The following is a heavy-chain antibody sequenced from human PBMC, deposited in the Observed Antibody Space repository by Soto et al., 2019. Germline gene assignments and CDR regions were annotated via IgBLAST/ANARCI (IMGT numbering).Heavy chain of an antibody. CDR1: GFTFSSYV. V-gene: IGHV3-21*01. CDR2: ISASTSYI. Sequence: GGSLRLSCAASGFTFSSYVFNWVCLAPGKGLEWVSSISASTSYISYADSVKGRFTISRNNAKDSVYPQMNSLTAEDTAVYFCARGSRYCYGGTRYYYYGLDVWGQGTTVTVSS. CDR3: ARGSRYCYGGTRYYYYGLDV. J-gene: IGHJ6*02. D-gene: IGHD2-15*01.